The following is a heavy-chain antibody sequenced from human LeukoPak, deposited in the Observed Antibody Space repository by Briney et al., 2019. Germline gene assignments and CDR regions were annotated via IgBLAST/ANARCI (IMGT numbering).Heavy chain of an antibody. CDR3: ARDLTYYDSSGYPISGI. CDR1: GVTFSGYS. CDR2: ISSSSSYI. Sequence: GGSLRLSCAASGVTFSGYSMNWVRQAPGKGLEWVSSISSSSSYIYYADSVKGRFTISRDNAKNSLYLQMNSLRAEDTAVYYCARDLTYYDSSGYPISGIWGQGTMVTVSS. D-gene: IGHD3-22*01. V-gene: IGHV3-21*01. J-gene: IGHJ3*02.